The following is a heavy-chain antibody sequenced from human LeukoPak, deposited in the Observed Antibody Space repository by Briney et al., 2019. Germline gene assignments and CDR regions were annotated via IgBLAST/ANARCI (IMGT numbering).Heavy chain of an antibody. V-gene: IGHV3-7*01. J-gene: IGHJ4*02. Sequence: GGSLSLSCAASGFTFSSYWMSWVRQAPGKGLEWVANIKQDGSEKYYVDSVKGRFTISRDNAKNSLYLQMNSLRAEDTAVYYCIVGATTFDYWGQGTLVTVSS. D-gene: IGHD1-26*01. CDR2: IKQDGSEK. CDR3: IVGATTFDY. CDR1: GFTFSSYW.